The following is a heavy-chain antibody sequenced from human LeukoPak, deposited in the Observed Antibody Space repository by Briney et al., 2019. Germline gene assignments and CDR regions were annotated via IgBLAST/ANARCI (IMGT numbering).Heavy chain of an antibody. Sequence: PGGSLRLSCAASGFTFSSYWMSWVRQAPGKGLEWVANIKQDGSEKYYVDSVKGRFTISRDNAKNSLYLQMNSLRAEDTAVYYCARVSRGVYATRHAFDIWGQGTMVTVSS. J-gene: IGHJ3*02. CDR3: ARVSRGVYATRHAFDI. CDR2: IKQDGSEK. CDR1: GFTFSSYW. D-gene: IGHD2-8*01. V-gene: IGHV3-7*01.